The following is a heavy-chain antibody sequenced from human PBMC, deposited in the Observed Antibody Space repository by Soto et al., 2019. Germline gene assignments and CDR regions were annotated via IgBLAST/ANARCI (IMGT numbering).Heavy chain of an antibody. Sequence: EVQLAESGGGMVQPGGSLRLSCVASGFTFSSYDMHWVRQAPGKGLEYVSSISSNGGTTYYGNSVKGRFTISRDKSKNTLYLQMGSLRAEDMAVYYCVRRASGNYDYWGQGTLVTVSS. J-gene: IGHJ4*02. V-gene: IGHV3-64*01. CDR2: ISSNGGTT. CDR1: GFTFSSYD. CDR3: VRRASGNYDY. D-gene: IGHD1-7*01.